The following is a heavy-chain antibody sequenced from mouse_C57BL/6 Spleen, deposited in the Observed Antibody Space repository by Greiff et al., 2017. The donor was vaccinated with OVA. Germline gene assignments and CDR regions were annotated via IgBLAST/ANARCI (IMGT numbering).Heavy chain of an antibody. Sequence: VQLQQSGPELVKPGASVKISCKASGYAFSSSWMNWVKQRPGKGLEWIGRIYPGDGDTNYNGQFNGKATLTADNSSSTAYMQLSRLTSEDSAVYFCARFYYYGSSDGYFDVWGTGTTVTVSS. CDR1: GYAFSSSW. CDR2: IYPGDGDT. V-gene: IGHV1-82*01. D-gene: IGHD1-1*01. CDR3: ARFYYYGSSDGYFDV. J-gene: IGHJ1*03.